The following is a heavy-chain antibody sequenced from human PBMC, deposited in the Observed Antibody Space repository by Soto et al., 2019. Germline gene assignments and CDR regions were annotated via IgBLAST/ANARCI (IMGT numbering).Heavy chain of an antibody. J-gene: IGHJ6*02. V-gene: IGHV1-69*13. CDR2: IIPIFGTA. CDR1: GGTFSSYA. Sequence: ASVKVSCKASGGTFSSYAISWVRQAPGQGLEWMGGIIPIFGTANYAQKFQGRVTITADESTSTAYMELSSLRSEDMAVYYCARGSSGWHDYHYYGMDVWGQGATVTVSS. D-gene: IGHD6-19*01. CDR3: ARGSSGWHDYHYYGMDV.